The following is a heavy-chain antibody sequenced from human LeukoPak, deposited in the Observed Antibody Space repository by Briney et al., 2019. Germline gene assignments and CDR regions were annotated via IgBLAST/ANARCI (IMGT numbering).Heavy chain of an antibody. V-gene: IGHV4-4*02. Sequence: SETLSLTCAVSGGSISSSNWWSWVRQPPGKGLEWIGRIFHTGTTDYKTSLKGRVTISVDKSKNQFSLKLTSVTAADTAVYYCARLTPTTLSLYYYYMDVWGKGTTVTVSS. D-gene: IGHD2/OR15-2a*01. CDR3: ARLTPTTLSLYYYYMDV. J-gene: IGHJ6*03. CDR2: IFHTGTT. CDR1: GGSISSSNW.